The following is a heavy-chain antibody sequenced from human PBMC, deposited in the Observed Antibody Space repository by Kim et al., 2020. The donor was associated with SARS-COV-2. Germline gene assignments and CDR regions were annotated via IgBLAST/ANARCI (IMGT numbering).Heavy chain of an antibody. CDR2: INPNSGGT. J-gene: IGHJ5*02. CDR1: GYTFTGYY. CDR3: ARVPDERSGSYYWFDP. D-gene: IGHD1-26*01. Sequence: ASVKVSCKASGYTFTGYYMHWVRQAPGQGLEWMGWINPNSGGTNYAQKFQGWVTMTRDTSISTAYMELSRLRSDDTAVYYCARVPDERSGSYYWFDPWGQGTLVTVSS. V-gene: IGHV1-2*04.